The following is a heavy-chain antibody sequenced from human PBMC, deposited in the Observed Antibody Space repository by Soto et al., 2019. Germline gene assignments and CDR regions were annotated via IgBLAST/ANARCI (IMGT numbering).Heavy chain of an antibody. Sequence: ASVKVSCKASGYTFTSYYMHWVRQAPGQGLEWMGIINPSGGSTSYAQKFQGRVTMTRDTSTSTVYMELSSLRSEDTAVYYCARDRVIAAVVVLTSYYYYGMDVWGQGTTVTVS. CDR2: INPSGGST. J-gene: IGHJ6*02. V-gene: IGHV1-46*01. CDR3: ARDRVIAAVVVLTSYYYYGMDV. CDR1: GYTFTSYY. D-gene: IGHD6-13*01.